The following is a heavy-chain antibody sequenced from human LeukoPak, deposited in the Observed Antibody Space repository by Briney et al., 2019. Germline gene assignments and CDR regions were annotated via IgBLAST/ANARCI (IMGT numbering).Heavy chain of an antibody. CDR1: GFTFSSYG. V-gene: IGHV3-30*18. CDR2: ISYDGSNK. Sequence: GRSLRLSCAASGFTFSSYGTHWVRQAPGKGLEWVAVISYDGSNKYYADSVKGRFTISRDNSKNTLYLQMNSLRAEDTAVYYCAKEMATITGVFDYWGQGTLVTVSS. D-gene: IGHD5-24*01. CDR3: AKEMATITGVFDY. J-gene: IGHJ4*02.